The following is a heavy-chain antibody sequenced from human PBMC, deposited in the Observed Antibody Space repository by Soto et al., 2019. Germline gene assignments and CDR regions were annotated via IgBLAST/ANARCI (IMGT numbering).Heavy chain of an antibody. CDR3: AKGISLSPMADAFDI. V-gene: IGHV3-9*01. CDR2: ISWNSGSI. CDR1: GFTFDDYA. D-gene: IGHD3-10*01. J-gene: IGHJ3*02. Sequence: PGGSLRLSCAASGFTFDDYAMHWVRQAPGKGLEWVSGISWNSGSIGYADSVKGRFTISRDNAKNSLYLQMNSLRAEDTALYYCAKGISLSPMADAFDIWGQGTMVTVSS.